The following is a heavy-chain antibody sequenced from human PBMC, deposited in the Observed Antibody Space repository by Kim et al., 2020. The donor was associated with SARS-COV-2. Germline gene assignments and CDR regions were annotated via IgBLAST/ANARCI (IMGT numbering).Heavy chain of an antibody. D-gene: IGHD1-1*01. Sequence: SETLSLTCTVSGGSISSYYWSWIRQPPGKGLEWIGYIYYSGSTNYNPSLKSRVTISVDTSKNQFSLKLSSVTAADTAVYYCAGTNVGWFDPWGQGTLVTVSS. CDR3: AGTNVGWFDP. CDR1: GGSISSYY. CDR2: IYYSGST. V-gene: IGHV4-59*01. J-gene: IGHJ5*02.